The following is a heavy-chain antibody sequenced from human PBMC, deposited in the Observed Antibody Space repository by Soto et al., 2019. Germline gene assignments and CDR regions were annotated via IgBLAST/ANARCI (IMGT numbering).Heavy chain of an antibody. CDR2: ISSSSSYI. Sequence: EVQLVESGGGLVKPGGSLRLSCAASGFTFSSYSMNWVRQAPGKGLEWVSSISSSSSYIYYADSVKGRFTISRDNAKNSLYLQMNSLRAEDTAVYYCAIRSWNYAGYYYGMDVWGQGTTVTGSS. V-gene: IGHV3-21*01. J-gene: IGHJ6*02. CDR3: AIRSWNYAGYYYGMDV. CDR1: GFTFSSYS. D-gene: IGHD1-7*01.